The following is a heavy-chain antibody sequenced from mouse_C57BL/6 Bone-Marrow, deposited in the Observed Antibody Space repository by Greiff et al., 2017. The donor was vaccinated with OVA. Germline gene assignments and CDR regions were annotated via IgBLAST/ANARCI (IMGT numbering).Heavy chain of an antibody. CDR1: GFTFSDYY. CDR2: ISNGGGST. V-gene: IGHV5-12*01. Sequence: EVQLVESGGGLVQPGGSLKLSCAASGFTFSDYYMYWVRQTPEQRLEWVAYISNGGGSTYYPANVKGRFTIARDNAKNTLYLQMSRLKSEDTAMYCCARDGYPWYFDVWGTGTTVTVSS. CDR3: ARDGYPWYFDV. J-gene: IGHJ1*03. D-gene: IGHD2-3*01.